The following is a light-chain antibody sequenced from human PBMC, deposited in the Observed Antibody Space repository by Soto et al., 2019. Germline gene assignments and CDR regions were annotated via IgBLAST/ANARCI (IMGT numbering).Light chain of an antibody. J-gene: IGLJ2*01. CDR3: QSYDSSLSGSNVV. CDR2: GNS. Sequence: QPVLTQPPSVSGAPGQRVTISCTGSNSNIGAGYDVHWYQQLPGTAPKLLIYGNSNRPSGVPDRFSGSKSGTSASLAITGLQAEDEADYYCQSYDSSLSGSNVVFGGGTQLTVL. V-gene: IGLV1-40*01. CDR1: NSNIGAGYD.